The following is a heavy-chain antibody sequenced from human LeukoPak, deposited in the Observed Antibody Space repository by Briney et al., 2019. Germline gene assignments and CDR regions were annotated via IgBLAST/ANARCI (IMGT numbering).Heavy chain of an antibody. D-gene: IGHD6-19*01. V-gene: IGHV1-2*02. CDR3: ARGTYSSGWFFVY. CDR1: GYTFTGYY. CDR2: INPNSGGT. J-gene: IGHJ4*02. Sequence: ASVKVSCKASGYTFTGYYMHWVRQAPGQGLEWMGWINPNSGGTNYAQKFQGRVTMTRDTSISTAYMELSRLRSDDTAVYYCARGTYSSGWFFVYWGQGTLVTVSS.